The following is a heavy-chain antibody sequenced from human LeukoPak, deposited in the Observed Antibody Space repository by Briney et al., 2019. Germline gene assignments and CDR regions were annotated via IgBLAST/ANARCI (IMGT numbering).Heavy chain of an antibody. V-gene: IGHV3-23*01. CDR1: GFTLSSYG. CDR2: ISGSGGST. J-gene: IGHJ4*02. Sequence: GGSLRLSCAASGFTLSSYGMSWVRQAPGKGLEWVSAISGSGGSTYYADSVKGRFTISRDNSKNTLYLQMNSLRAEDTAVYYCAKDPGIAGAGTDYWGQGTLVTVSS. D-gene: IGHD6-13*01. CDR3: AKDPGIAGAGTDY.